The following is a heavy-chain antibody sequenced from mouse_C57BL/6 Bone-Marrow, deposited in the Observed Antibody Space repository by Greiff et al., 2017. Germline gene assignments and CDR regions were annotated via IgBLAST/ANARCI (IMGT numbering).Heavy chain of an antibody. J-gene: IGHJ3*01. V-gene: IGHV1-61*01. D-gene: IGHD2-3*01. CDR2: IYPSDSET. CDR3: ARGWLLAWFAY. CDR1: GYTFTSYW. Sequence: QVQLQQSGAELVRPGSSVKLSCKASGYTFTSYWMDWVKQRPGQGLEWIGNIYPSDSETHYNQKFKDKATLTVDKSSSTAYMQLSSLTSEDSAVYYCARGWLLAWFAYWGQGTLVTVSA.